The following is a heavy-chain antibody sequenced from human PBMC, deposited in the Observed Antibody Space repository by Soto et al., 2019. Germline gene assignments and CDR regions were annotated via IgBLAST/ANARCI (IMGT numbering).Heavy chain of an antibody. Sequence: QVQLQQWGAGLLKPSETLSLTCAVYGGSFSGYYWSWIRQPPGKGLEWIGEVNHSGSTNYNPSLKIRGTISVATSKNQFSLKLSSVTAADTAVYYCSRGWSGLVIIRFDPWGQGTLVTVSS. J-gene: IGHJ5*02. CDR3: SRGWSGLVIIRFDP. V-gene: IGHV4-34*01. D-gene: IGHD3-9*01. CDR2: VNHSGST. CDR1: GGSFSGYY.